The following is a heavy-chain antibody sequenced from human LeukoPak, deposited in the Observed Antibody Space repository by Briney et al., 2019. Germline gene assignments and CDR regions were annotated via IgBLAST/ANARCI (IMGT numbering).Heavy chain of an antibody. J-gene: IGHJ4*02. V-gene: IGHV1-24*01. CDR2: FDPEDGET. CDR3: ARDPTTHFDY. CDR1: GYTLTELS. Sequence: GASVKVSCKVSGYTLTELSMHWVRQAPGKGLEWMGGFDPEDGETIYAQKFQGRVTMTTDTSTSTAYMELRSLRSDDTAVYYCARDPTTHFDYWGQGTLVTVSS. D-gene: IGHD4-11*01.